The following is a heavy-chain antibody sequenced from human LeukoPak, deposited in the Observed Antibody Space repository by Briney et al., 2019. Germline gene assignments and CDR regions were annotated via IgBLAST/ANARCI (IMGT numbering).Heavy chain of an antibody. Sequence: ASVKVSCKASGYTFTSYAMHWVRQAPGQRLEWMGWINAGNGNTKYSQKFQGRVTITRDTSASTAYMELSSLRSEDTAVYYCAREGSGVLRYFDWLRHVDQRYYYYYGMDVWGKGTTVTVSS. CDR1: GYTFTSYA. CDR2: INAGNGNT. D-gene: IGHD3-9*01. CDR3: AREGSGVLRYFDWLRHVDQRYYYYYGMDV. V-gene: IGHV1-3*01. J-gene: IGHJ6*04.